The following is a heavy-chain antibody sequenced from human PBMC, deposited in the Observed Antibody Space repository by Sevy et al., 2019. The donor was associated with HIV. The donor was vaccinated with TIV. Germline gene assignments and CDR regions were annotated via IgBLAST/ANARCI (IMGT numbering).Heavy chain of an antibody. CDR3: ATHAGIAAAGRVFDY. D-gene: IGHD6-13*01. CDR2: TRNKADSYTT. Sequence: GGSLRLSCAASGFTFSDHYVEWVRQAPGKGLEWVGRTRNKADSYTTEYAASVKGRFTISRDDSKNSLYLQMNSLKTEDTAVYYCATHAGIAAAGRVFDYWGQGSLVTVS. J-gene: IGHJ4*02. CDR1: GFTFSDHY. V-gene: IGHV3-72*01.